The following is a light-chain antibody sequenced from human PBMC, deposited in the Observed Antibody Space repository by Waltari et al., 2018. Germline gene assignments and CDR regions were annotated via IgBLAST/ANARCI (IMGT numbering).Light chain of an antibody. V-gene: IGLV1-44*01. Sequence: QSVLTQPPSASGTPGQRVTISCSGSSSNIGRNTVTWYQQLPGTAPKLLIHTNNPRPSGAPDRFSGSKSGTSASLAISGLQSEDETDYYCAAWDDSLNGAVFGGGTKLTVL. CDR3: AAWDDSLNGAV. CDR2: TNN. J-gene: IGLJ2*01. CDR1: SSNIGRNT.